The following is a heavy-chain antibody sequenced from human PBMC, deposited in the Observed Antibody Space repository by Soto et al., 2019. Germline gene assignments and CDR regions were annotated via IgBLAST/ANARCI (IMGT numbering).Heavy chain of an antibody. J-gene: IGHJ6*02. D-gene: IGHD2-2*01. CDR3: ARDCSSTSCYVRSYYYYYGMDG. CDR2: FDPEDGET. CDR1: GYTLTELS. Sequence: ASVKVSCKVSGYTLTELSMHWVRQAPGKGLEWMGGFDPEDGETIYAQKFQGRVTMTTDTSTGTAYMELRSLRSDDTAVYYCARDCSSTSCYVRSYYYYYGMDGWGQGTTVTVSS. V-gene: IGHV1-24*01.